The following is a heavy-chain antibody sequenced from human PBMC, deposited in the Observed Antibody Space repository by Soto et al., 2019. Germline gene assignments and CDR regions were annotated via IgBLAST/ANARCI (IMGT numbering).Heavy chain of an antibody. CDR3: ATTQSSATFKTYYYDMHV. CDR1: GYTFTGYY. D-gene: IGHD3-10*01. V-gene: IGHV1-2*02. CDR2: INPNSGGT. Sequence: ASVKVSCKASGYTFTGYYMHWVRQAPGQGLEWMGWINPNSGGTNYAQKFQGRVTISADKSINTAYLQWSSLKASDTAIYYCATTQSSATFKTYYYDMHVWGQGTTVTVSS. J-gene: IGHJ6*02.